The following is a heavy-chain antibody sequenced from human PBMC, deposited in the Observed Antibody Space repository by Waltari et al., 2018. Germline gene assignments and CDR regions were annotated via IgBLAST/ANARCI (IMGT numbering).Heavy chain of an antibody. CDR3: AKGFNGKNIDY. CDR2: IRYDGSNK. CDR1: GFTFSSYG. Sequence: VQLVESGGGVVQPGGSLRLSCAASGFTFSSYGMHWVRQAPGKGLEWVAFIRYDGSNKYYADSVKGRFTISRDNSKNTLYLQMNSLRAEDTAVYYCAKGFNGKNIDYWGQGTLVTVSS. J-gene: IGHJ4*02. V-gene: IGHV3-30*02.